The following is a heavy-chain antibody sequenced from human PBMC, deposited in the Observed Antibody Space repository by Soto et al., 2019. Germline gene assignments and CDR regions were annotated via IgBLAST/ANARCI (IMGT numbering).Heavy chain of an antibody. CDR3: ARDLGYYDSSGYLDY. CDR2: ISSSDTII. CDR1: GFTFSDYY. V-gene: IGHV3-11*01. D-gene: IGHD3-22*01. Sequence: PGGSLRLSCAASGFTFSDYYMSWIRQAPGKGLEWVSYISSSDTIISYADSVKGRFTISRDNAKNSLYLQMNSLRAEDTAVYYCARDLGYYDSSGYLDYWGQGTLVTVS. J-gene: IGHJ4*02.